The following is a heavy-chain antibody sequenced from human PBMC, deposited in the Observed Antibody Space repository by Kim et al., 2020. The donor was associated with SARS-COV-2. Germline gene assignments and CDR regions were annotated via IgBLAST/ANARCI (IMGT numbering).Heavy chain of an antibody. J-gene: IGHJ5*02. CDR3: ARGTFQQGFDP. V-gene: IGHV3-74*01. Sequence: GGSLRLSCEASGFTFSNYWMNWVRQGPGKGLVWVSLINSEGGDTHDAASVKGRFTISRDNAENTLHLQLNSMGVEDTAIYYFARGTFQQGFDPWGQGTLGTVSS. CDR1: GFTFSNYW. CDR2: INSEGGDT.